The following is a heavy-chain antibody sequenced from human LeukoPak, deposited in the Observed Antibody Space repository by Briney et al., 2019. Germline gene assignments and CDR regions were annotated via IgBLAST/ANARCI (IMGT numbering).Heavy chain of an antibody. V-gene: IGHV3-23*01. Sequence: PGGSLRLSCAASGFTFSSYAMRWVRQAPGKGLEWVSAISGSGGSTYYADSVKGRFTISRDNSKNTLYLQMNSLRAEDTAVYCCAIISSSSNKFDYWGQGTLVTVSS. CDR2: ISGSGGST. CDR1: GFTFSSYA. CDR3: AIISSSSNKFDY. J-gene: IGHJ4*02. D-gene: IGHD6-6*01.